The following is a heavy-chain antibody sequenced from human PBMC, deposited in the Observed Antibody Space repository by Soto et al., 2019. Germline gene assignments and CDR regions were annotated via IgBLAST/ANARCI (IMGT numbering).Heavy chain of an antibody. CDR3: AGMPDTSGLRFDP. CDR1: GDSYSISTYS. J-gene: IGHJ5*02. Sequence: SETLSLTCNMSGDSYSISTYSWSWIRQPPGKALQWIGFIYQSGVTSYNPSRASRVSISLDRSNNQCPLKLKSVTAADTAVYFCAGMPDTSGLRFDPWGPGTLVTVSS. V-gene: IGHV4-30-2*01. D-gene: IGHD6-19*01. CDR2: IYQSGVT.